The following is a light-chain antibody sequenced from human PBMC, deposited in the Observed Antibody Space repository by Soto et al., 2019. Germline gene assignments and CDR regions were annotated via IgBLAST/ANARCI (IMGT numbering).Light chain of an antibody. V-gene: IGKV2-28*01. CDR1: QSLLHSNGFNY. CDR2: LGS. Sequence: DIVMTQSPLSLPVTPVEPASISCRSSQSLLHSNGFNYLDWYLQKPGQSPQLLIYLGSTRASGVPDRFSGSGSGTDFTLKISRVEAEDVGVYYCMQALQTGWTFGQGTKVDI. J-gene: IGKJ1*01. CDR3: MQALQTGWT.